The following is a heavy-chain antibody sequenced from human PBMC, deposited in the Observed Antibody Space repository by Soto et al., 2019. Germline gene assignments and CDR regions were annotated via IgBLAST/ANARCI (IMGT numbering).Heavy chain of an antibody. V-gene: IGHV1-69*01. CDR1: GGTFSSYA. CDR3: ATHSGWYDGYLQQ. D-gene: IGHD6-19*01. CDR2: IIPIVGTA. Sequence: QVQLVQSGAEVKKPGSSVKVSCTASGGTFSSYAISWVRQAPGQGLEWMGGIIPIVGTANYAQTFQGRFTITADESTRTAYMELSSLRSEDTAVYYCATHSGWYDGYLQQWGQGTLVTLSS. J-gene: IGHJ1*01.